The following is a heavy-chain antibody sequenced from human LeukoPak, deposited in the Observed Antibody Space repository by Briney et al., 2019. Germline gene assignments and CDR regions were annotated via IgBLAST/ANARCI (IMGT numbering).Heavy chain of an antibody. CDR3: ARGRGIAARRAAFDI. V-gene: IGHV4-4*07. Sequence: SETLSLTCTVSGGSISSYYWSWIRQPAGKGLEWIGRIYTSGSTNYNPSLKSRVTMSVDTSKNQFSLKLSSVTAADTAVYYCARGRGIAARRAAFDIWGQGTMVTVSS. CDR1: GGSISSYY. D-gene: IGHD6-6*01. J-gene: IGHJ3*02. CDR2: IYTSGST.